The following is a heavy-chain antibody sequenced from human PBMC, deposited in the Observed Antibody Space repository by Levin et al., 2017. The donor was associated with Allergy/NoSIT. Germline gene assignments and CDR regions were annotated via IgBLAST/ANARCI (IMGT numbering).Heavy chain of an antibody. V-gene: IGHV3-30-3*01. CDR2: IAYDGSDK. Sequence: PGGSLRLSCAVSGFRFSGYGMHWVRQAPGKGLEWVAAIAYDGSDKYYADLVKGRITISRDNSKNTLYLQMNSLRPEDTAVYYCARDGRYGEYVSVPFQHWGQGTLVTVSS. D-gene: IGHD3-16*01. CDR3: ARDGRYGEYVSVPFQH. J-gene: IGHJ1*01. CDR1: GFRFSGYG.